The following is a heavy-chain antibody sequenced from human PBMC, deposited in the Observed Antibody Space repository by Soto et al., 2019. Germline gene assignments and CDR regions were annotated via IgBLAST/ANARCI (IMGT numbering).Heavy chain of an antibody. Sequence: SETLSLTCTVSGGSISSYYWSWIRQPPGKGLEWIGYIYYSGSTNYNPSLKSRVTISVDTSKNQFSLKLSSVTAADTAAYYCARGSLWFGGRLDPWGQGTLVTVSS. CDR3: ARGSLWFGGRLDP. D-gene: IGHD3-10*01. CDR2: IYYSGST. CDR1: GGSISSYY. J-gene: IGHJ5*02. V-gene: IGHV4-59*01.